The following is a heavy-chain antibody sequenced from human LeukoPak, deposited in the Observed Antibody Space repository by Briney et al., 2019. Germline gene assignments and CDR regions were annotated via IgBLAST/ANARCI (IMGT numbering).Heavy chain of an antibody. CDR1: GFTFSGYG. V-gene: IGHV3-30*02. J-gene: IGHJ4*02. D-gene: IGHD1-26*01. CDR2: IRHDGSNK. Sequence: GGSLRLSCAASGFTFSGYGMYWVRQAPGKGLEWVAFIRHDGSNKYYADSVKGRFTISRDNSKNTLYLQMNSLRAEDTAVYYCAKESQLSYSGTFYIDYWGQGTLVTVSS. CDR3: AKESQLSYSGTFYIDY.